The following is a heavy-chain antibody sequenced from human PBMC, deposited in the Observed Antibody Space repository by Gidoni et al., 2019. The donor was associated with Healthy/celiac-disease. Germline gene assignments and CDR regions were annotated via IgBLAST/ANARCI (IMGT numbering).Heavy chain of an antibody. D-gene: IGHD2-2*01. V-gene: IGHV1-2*02. CDR1: RYTVTGYY. J-gene: IGHJ4*02. Sequence: QVQLEKYGAEVKKPGASAEVACKATRYTVTGYYMHWVRQASGQGLEWMGLINPNCGGTDYAQKFQVRVTMTRDTSISTAYIELRRLRSDDTAVYSCARGWRGCTSCYLYWGQVTLVTVSS. CDR3: ARGWRGCTSCYLY. CDR2: INPNCGGT.